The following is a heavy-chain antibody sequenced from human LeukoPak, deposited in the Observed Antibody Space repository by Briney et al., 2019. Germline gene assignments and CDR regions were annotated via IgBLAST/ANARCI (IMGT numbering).Heavy chain of an antibody. V-gene: IGHV3-48*04. J-gene: IGHJ4*02. D-gene: IGHD5-24*01. CDR3: AREEFRDGYTWDY. CDR1: GFTFSSYS. CDR2: ISSSSSTI. Sequence: GGSLRLSCAASGFTFSSYSMNWVRQAPGKGLEWVSYISSSSSTIYYADSVKGRFTISRDNAKNSLYLQMNSLRAEDTAVYYCAREEFRDGYTWDYWGQGTLVTVSS.